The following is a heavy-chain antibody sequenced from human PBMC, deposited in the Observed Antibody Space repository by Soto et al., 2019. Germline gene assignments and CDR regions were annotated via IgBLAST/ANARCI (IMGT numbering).Heavy chain of an antibody. CDR2: IWFDGNKQ. Sequence: PGGSLRLSCAASGFTFGNYGMHWVRQAPGKGLEWVAVIWFDGNKQHYADSVKGRFTISRDNSKNTLYVQMTSLRAEDTAVYYCARHSLATQPGDYWGQGTRVTVSS. J-gene: IGHJ4*02. CDR3: ARHSLATQPGDY. V-gene: IGHV3-33*01. D-gene: IGHD5-12*01. CDR1: GFTFGNYG.